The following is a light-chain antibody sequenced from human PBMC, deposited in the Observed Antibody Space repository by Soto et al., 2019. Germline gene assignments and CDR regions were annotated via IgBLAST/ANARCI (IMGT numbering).Light chain of an antibody. Sequence: DIQMTQSPSSLSASVGDRVTITCRASQSIRSDLNWYQQRPGKAPKLLIYTTSNLESGVPSRFSGSGSGTDFTLTISNLQPEDFATYFCQQGFSRPRTFGLGTKVDNK. CDR2: TTS. CDR1: QSIRSD. J-gene: IGKJ1*01. V-gene: IGKV1-39*01. CDR3: QQGFSRPRT.